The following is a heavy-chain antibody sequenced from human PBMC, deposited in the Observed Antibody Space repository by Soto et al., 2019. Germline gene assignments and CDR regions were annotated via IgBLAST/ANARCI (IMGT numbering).Heavy chain of an antibody. V-gene: IGHV1-69*13. CDR1: GGTFSSYA. CDR2: IIPIFGTA. Sequence: SVKVSCKASGGTFSSYAISWVRQAPGQGLEWMGGIIPIFGTANYAQKFQGRVTITADESTSTAYMELSSLRSEDTAVYYCARGVVVRGVTLYGMGVWGQGTTVTVSS. CDR3: ARGVVVRGVTLYGMGV. J-gene: IGHJ6*02. D-gene: IGHD3-10*01.